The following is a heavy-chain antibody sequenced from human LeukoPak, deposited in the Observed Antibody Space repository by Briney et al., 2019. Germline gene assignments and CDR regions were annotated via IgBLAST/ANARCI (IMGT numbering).Heavy chain of an antibody. Sequence: GGSLRLSCAASGFTFSSNAMSWVRQAPGKGLEWVSGISGSGSNTYYADSVKGRFTISRDNAKNSLYLQMNSLRAEDTAVYYCARVNGIAVAGHDAFDIWGQGTMVTVSS. V-gene: IGHV3-21*01. D-gene: IGHD6-19*01. CDR1: GFTFSSNA. J-gene: IGHJ3*02. CDR2: ISGSGSNT. CDR3: ARVNGIAVAGHDAFDI.